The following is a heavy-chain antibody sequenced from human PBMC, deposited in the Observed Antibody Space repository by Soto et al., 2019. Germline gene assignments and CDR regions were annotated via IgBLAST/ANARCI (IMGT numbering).Heavy chain of an antibody. CDR2: IYYTRNT. CDR3: ARHWEQWLGYIDY. J-gene: IGHJ4*02. Sequence: QLQLQESGPGLVKPSETLSLTCTVSGGSISSGSFYWGWIRQPPGKGLEWIGSIYYTRNTYYTPSLKSRVTISVDSSKNQFSLKLSSVTAADTAVYYCARHWEQWLGYIDYWGQGALVAVSS. CDR1: GGSISSGSFY. D-gene: IGHD6-19*01. V-gene: IGHV4-39*01.